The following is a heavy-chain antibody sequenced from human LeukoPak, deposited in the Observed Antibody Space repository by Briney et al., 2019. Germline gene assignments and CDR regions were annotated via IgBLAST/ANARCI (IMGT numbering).Heavy chain of an antibody. Sequence: GGSLRLSCAASGFTFSDYYMSWIRQAPGKGLEWVSYISSSGSTIYYADSVKGRFTISRDNAKNSLYLQMNSLRAEDTAVYYCAREAIAAAGIDAFDIWGQGTMVTVSS. D-gene: IGHD6-13*01. V-gene: IGHV3-11*01. CDR3: AREAIAAAGIDAFDI. CDR1: GFTFSDYY. CDR2: ISSSGSTI. J-gene: IGHJ3*02.